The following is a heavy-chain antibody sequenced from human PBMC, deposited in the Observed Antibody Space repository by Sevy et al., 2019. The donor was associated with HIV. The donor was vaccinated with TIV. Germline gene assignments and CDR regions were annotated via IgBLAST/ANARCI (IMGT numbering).Heavy chain of an antibody. CDR3: ARDSLSSSWYGVLDP. CDR1: GFTFSSYS. Sequence: GGSLRLSCAASGFTFSSYSMNWVRQAPGKGLEWVSSISSSSSYIYYPDSVKGRFTISRDNAKNSLYLQMNSLRAEDTAVYYCARDSLSSSWYGVLDPWGQGTLVTVSS. D-gene: IGHD6-13*01. J-gene: IGHJ5*02. V-gene: IGHV3-21*01. CDR2: ISSSSSYI.